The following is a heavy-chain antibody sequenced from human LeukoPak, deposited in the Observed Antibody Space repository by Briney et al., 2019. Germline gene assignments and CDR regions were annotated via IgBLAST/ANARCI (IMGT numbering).Heavy chain of an antibody. CDR3: ARMGGGRPGDLHLRGYYYYGMDV. J-gene: IGHJ6*02. D-gene: IGHD3-16*01. CDR2: IIPIFGTA. V-gene: IGHV1-69*13. Sequence: SVKVSCKASGGTFISYAISWVRQAPGQGLEWMGGIIPIFGTANYAQKFQGRVTITADESTSTAYMELSSLRSEDTAVYYCARMGGGRPGDLHLRGYYYYGMDVWGQGTTVTVSS. CDR1: GGTFISYA.